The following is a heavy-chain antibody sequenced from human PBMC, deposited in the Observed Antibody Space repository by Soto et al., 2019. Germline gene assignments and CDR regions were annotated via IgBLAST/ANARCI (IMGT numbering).Heavy chain of an antibody. CDR1: GFTFKNFV. D-gene: IGHD3-3*01. J-gene: IGHJ6*02. CDR2: ISYDGTNK. V-gene: IGHV3-30*18. Sequence: GGSLRLSCAASGFTFKNFVMHWVRQAPGKGLEWVAVISYDGTNKYYAESVKGRFTISRDNSKNTLYLHMNSLRGEDTALYYCAKDQSSIFRSGSGLDVWGQGTTVTVSS. CDR3: AKDQSSIFRSGSGLDV.